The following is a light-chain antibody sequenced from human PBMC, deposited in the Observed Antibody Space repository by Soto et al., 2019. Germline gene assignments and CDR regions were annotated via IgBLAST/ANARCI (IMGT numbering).Light chain of an antibody. CDR1: QSVSSSY. Sequence: DIVLTQAPGTLSLSPGERAPPSCRASQSVSSSYLAWYQQKLGQAPRLLIYGASSRATGIPDRFSGSGSGTDFTLTISRLEPEDFAVYYCQQYGSSPLITFGQGTRLEIK. CDR3: QQYGSSPLIT. J-gene: IGKJ5*01. CDR2: GAS. V-gene: IGKV3-20*01.